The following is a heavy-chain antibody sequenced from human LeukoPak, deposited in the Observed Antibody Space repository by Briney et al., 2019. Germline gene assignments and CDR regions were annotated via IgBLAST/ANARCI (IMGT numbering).Heavy chain of an antibody. CDR1: GYSFTTYA. CDR3: AMYYYDSSGYYPIDAFDI. J-gene: IGHJ3*02. Sequence: ASVKVSCKASGYSFTTYAMHWVRQAPGQRLEWMGWINTGSGNTEYLQKFQGRVTFTRDTSTSTAYMELSSLRSEDTAVYYCAMYYYDSSGYYPIDAFDIWGQGTMVTVSS. V-gene: IGHV1-3*04. CDR2: INTGSGNT. D-gene: IGHD3-22*01.